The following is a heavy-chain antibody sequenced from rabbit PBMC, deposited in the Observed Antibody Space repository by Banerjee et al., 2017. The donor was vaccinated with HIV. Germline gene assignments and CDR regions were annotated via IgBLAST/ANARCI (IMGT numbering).Heavy chain of an antibody. Sequence: QSLEESGGGLVKPGGTLTLTCKASGIDFSSYYYMCWVRQAPGKGLEWIACIYTGSSTTYYANWAKGRFTISRTSSTTVTLQMTSLTAADTATYFCARIITIPYYFNLWGPGTLVTVS. D-gene: IGHD2-1*01. CDR3: ARIITIPYYFNL. V-gene: IGHV1S40*01. CDR1: GIDFSSYYY. CDR2: IYTGSSTT. J-gene: IGHJ4*01.